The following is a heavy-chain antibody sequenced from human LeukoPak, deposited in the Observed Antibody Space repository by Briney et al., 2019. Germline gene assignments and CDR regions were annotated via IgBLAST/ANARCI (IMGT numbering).Heavy chain of an antibody. J-gene: IGHJ6*02. V-gene: IGHV4-30-4*01. D-gene: IGHD4-23*01. CDR3: ARDRSTVDYYGLDV. CDR1: NGSLSSGDCY. Sequence: SQTLSLTCTVSNGSLSSGDCYWSWIRQPPEKGLEYIGYIYYSGITFYNPSLRSRITISIDTSKNQFSLKLSSVTAADTAVYYCARDRSTVDYYGLDVWGQGTTVIVSS. CDR2: IYYSGIT.